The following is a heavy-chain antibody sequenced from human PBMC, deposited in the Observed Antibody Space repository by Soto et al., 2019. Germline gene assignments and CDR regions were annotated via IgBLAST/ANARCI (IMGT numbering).Heavy chain of an antibody. V-gene: IGHV3-30*18. Sequence: QVQLVESGGGVVQPGQPLRLSCEASGFTFSIYAMHWFRRARGKGLEWLAVISYDGSKTFYADSAKGRFTVSRDSSKNKLYLQVNSLRVEDTAIYYCAKGGGDGYYDSSGYSFDHWGQGTLVTVSS. J-gene: IGHJ4*02. CDR1: GFTFSIYA. D-gene: IGHD3-22*01. CDR2: ISYDGSKT. CDR3: AKGGGDGYYDSSGYSFDH.